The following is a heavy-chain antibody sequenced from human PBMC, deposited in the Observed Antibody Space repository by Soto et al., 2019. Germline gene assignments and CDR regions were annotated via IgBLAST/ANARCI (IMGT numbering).Heavy chain of an antibody. CDR2: INPSGGST. J-gene: IGHJ4*02. CDR3: ARASPGIAAAGATPGEFDY. Sequence: RASVKVSCKASGYTFTSYYMHWVRQAPGQGLEWMGIINPSGGSTSYAQKFQGRVTMTRDTSTSTVYMELSSLRSEDTAVYYCARASPGIAAAGATPGEFDYWGQGTLVTVSS. V-gene: IGHV1-46*01. CDR1: GYTFTSYY. D-gene: IGHD6-13*01.